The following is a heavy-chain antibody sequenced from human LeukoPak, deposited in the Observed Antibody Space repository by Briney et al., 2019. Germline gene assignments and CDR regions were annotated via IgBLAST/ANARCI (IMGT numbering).Heavy chain of an antibody. D-gene: IGHD6-13*01. CDR2: INPSGGST. CDR3: ARSIAAADDY. V-gene: IGHV1-46*03. CDR1: GYTFTSYY. Sequence: XXSCKASGYTFTSYYMHWVRQAPGQGLEWMGIINPSGGSTIYAEKFQGRVTMTRETSKSTVYMELSSLRSEDTAVYYCARSIAAADDYWGQGTLVTVSS. J-gene: IGHJ4*02.